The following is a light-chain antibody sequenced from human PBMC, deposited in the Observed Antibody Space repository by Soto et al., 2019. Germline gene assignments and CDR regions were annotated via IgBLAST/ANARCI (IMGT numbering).Light chain of an antibody. V-gene: IGKV3-11*01. J-gene: IGKJ1*01. CDR3: QQYSIWRT. CDR1: QSVSSY. CDR2: DAS. Sequence: EIVLTQSPATLSLSPGERSTLSCRASQSVSSYLAWYQQKPGQAPRLLIYDASSRATGIPARFSGSGSGTEFTLTISSLQSEDFAVYYCQQYSIWRTFGQGTKVDIK.